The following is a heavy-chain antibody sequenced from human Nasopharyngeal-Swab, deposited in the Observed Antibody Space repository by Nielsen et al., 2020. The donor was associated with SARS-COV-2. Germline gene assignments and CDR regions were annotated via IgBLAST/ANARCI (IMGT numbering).Heavy chain of an antibody. CDR3: ATGDSNSIYFDY. CDR1: GFTFSSYA. Sequence: GESLKISCAASGFTFSSYAMHRVRQAPGKGPEWVAVISYDGSNKYYADSVKGRFTISRDNSKNTLYLQMNSLRSEDTAVYYCATGDSNSIYFDYWGQGTLVTVSS. CDR2: ISYDGSNK. V-gene: IGHV3-30*04. D-gene: IGHD3-22*01. J-gene: IGHJ4*02.